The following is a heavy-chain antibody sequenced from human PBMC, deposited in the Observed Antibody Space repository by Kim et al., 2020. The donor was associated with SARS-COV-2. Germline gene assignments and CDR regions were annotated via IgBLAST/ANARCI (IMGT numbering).Heavy chain of an antibody. V-gene: IGHV3-21*01. CDR3: AKDGTLRLGELSLTYYYYGMDV. CDR2: ISSSSSYI. D-gene: IGHD3-16*02. CDR1: GFTFSSYD. J-gene: IGHJ6*02. Sequence: GGSLRLSCAASGFTFSSYDMNWGRQAPGKGLEWVSSISSSSSYIYYANSVKGRLTISRDNAKNSLYLQMISLGAEDTAVYYCAKDGTLRLGELSLTYYYYGMDVWGQGTMVTVSS.